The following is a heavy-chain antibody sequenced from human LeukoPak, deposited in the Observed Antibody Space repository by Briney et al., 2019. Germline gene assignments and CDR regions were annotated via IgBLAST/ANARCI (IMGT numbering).Heavy chain of an antibody. Sequence: GGSLRLSCAASGFTFSSYAMSWVRQAPGKGLEWVSGINWNGGSTGYADSVKGRFTISRDNAKNSLYLQMNSLRAEDTALYYCARDLAVAGSDYWGQGTLVTVSS. CDR3: ARDLAVAGSDY. D-gene: IGHD6-19*01. V-gene: IGHV3-20*04. CDR1: GFTFSSYA. CDR2: INWNGGST. J-gene: IGHJ4*02.